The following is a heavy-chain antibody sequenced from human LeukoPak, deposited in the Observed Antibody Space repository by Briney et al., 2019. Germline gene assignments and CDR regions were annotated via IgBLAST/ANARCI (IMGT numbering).Heavy chain of an antibody. CDR2: ISYDGSNK. J-gene: IGHJ4*02. D-gene: IGHD1-26*01. CDR3: ARSGKWELSLRDY. V-gene: IGHV3-30-3*01. Sequence: AGGSLRLSCAASGFTFSSYAMHWVRQAPGKGLEWVAVISYDGSNKYYADSVKGRFTISRDNSKNTLYLQMNSLRAEDTAVYYCARSGKWELSLRDYWGQGTLVTVSS. CDR1: GFTFSSYA.